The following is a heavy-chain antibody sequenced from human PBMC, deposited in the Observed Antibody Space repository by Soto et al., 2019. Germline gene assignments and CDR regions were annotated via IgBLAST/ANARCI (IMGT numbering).Heavy chain of an antibody. Sequence: EVPLVESGGGLVQPGGSLRLSCAASGFTVSSNYMSWVRQAPGKGLEWVSVIYSGGSTYYADSVKGRFTISRHNSKNTLYLQMNSLRAEDTAVYYCARGLSSGPMDWYFDLWGRGTLVTVSS. D-gene: IGHD3-22*01. CDR1: GFTVSSNY. CDR2: IYSGGST. J-gene: IGHJ2*01. CDR3: ARGLSSGPMDWYFDL. V-gene: IGHV3-53*04.